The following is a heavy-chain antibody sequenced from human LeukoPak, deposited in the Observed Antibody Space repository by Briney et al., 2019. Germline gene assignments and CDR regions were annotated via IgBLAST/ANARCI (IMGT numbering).Heavy chain of an antibody. CDR1: GGSISSYY. CDR2: IYYSGST. J-gene: IGHJ6*02. V-gene: IGHV4-59*08. Sequence: PSETLSLTCTVSGGSISSYYWSWIRQPPGKGLEWIGYIYYSGSTNYNPSLKSRVTISVDTSKNQFSLKLSSVTAADTAVYYCARHLKAPKMAYGMDVWGQGTTVTVSS. D-gene: IGHD2-8*01. CDR3: ARHLKAPKMAYGMDV.